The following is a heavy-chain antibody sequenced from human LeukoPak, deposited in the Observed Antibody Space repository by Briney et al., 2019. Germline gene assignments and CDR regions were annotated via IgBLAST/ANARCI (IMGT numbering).Heavy chain of an antibody. Sequence: PGGPLRLSCEASGFSFSSIGMTWVRQAPGKGLEWVSSISRSGSYIYYADSVKGRFTISRDNPKNLLFLQMNSLRADDTAVYYCAGPLGYCTSTSCYTPFDYWGQGTLVTVSS. V-gene: IGHV3-21*01. J-gene: IGHJ4*02. D-gene: IGHD2-2*02. CDR3: AGPLGYCTSTSCYTPFDY. CDR2: ISRSGSYI. CDR1: GFSFSSIG.